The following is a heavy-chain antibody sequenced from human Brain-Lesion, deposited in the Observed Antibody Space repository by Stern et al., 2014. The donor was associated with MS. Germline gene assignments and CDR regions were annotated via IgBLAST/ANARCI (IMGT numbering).Heavy chain of an antibody. D-gene: IGHD5-12*01. Sequence: VQLVQSGAEVKKPGESLKISCEASGYLFDDYWIGWVRQMSGRGLELVAIIFPRDSNTRYRPSVQGQVTISAGKSISTAYLQWSSLRASDPAMYYGARSPATPSGYDRFDYWGQGALVTVSS. CDR2: IFPRDSNT. CDR1: GYLFDDYW. J-gene: IGHJ4*02. CDR3: ARSPATPSGYDRFDY. V-gene: IGHV5-51*03.